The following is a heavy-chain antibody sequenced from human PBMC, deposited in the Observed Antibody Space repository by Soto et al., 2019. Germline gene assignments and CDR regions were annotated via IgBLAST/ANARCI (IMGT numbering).Heavy chain of an antibody. J-gene: IGHJ3*02. D-gene: IGHD3-22*01. Sequence: SETLSLTCTVSGGSISSGGYYWSWIRQHPGKGLEWIGYTYYSGSTYYNPSLKSRVTISVDTSKNQFSLKLSSVTAADTAVYYCARDDGAMIAAFDIWGQGTMVTVSS. CDR2: TYYSGST. CDR1: GGSISSGGYY. CDR3: ARDDGAMIAAFDI. V-gene: IGHV4-31*03.